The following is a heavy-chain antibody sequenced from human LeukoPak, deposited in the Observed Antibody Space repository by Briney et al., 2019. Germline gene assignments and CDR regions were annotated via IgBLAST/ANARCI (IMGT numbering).Heavy chain of an antibody. J-gene: IGHJ3*01. V-gene: IGHV4-59*02. D-gene: IGHD2-2*01. CDR2: IYNSGGT. CDR1: GGSVSYYY. Sequence: SETLSLTCTVSGGSVSYYYWSWIRQPPGKGLEWIGYIYNSGGTNYNPSLKSRVTISIDTSKNQFSLKLNSVTAADTAVYYCARGAVVVPAAPMAGAFDLWGQGTMVTVSS. CDR3: ARGAVVVPAAPMAGAFDL.